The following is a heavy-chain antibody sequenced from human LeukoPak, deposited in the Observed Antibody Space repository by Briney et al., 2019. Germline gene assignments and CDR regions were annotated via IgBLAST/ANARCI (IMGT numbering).Heavy chain of an antibody. CDR1: GYSFTTCW. D-gene: IGHD6-13*01. V-gene: IGHV5-51*01. CDR2: IFPGDSDT. CDR3: ARRGSSRAFDY. Sequence: GESLKISCKGSGYSFTTCWIGWVRQMPGKGLEWMGIIFPGDSDTTYSPSFQGQVTISADKSISTAYLQWSSLKASDTAMYYCARRGSSRAFDYWGQGTLVTVSS. J-gene: IGHJ4*02.